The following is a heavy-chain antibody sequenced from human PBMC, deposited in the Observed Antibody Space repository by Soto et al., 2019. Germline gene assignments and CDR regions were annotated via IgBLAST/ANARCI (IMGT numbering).Heavy chain of an antibody. D-gene: IGHD2-15*01. CDR1: GGTFSSYA. Sequence: QVQLVQSGAEVKKPGSSVKVSCKASGGTFSSYAISWVRQAPGQGLEWMGGIIPIFGTANYAQKFQGRVTITADESTGTAYRELSSLRSEDTAVYYCARDSRYCSGGSCYWVLPFDPWGQGALVTVSS. CDR3: ARDSRYCSGGSCYWVLPFDP. J-gene: IGHJ5*02. CDR2: IIPIFGTA. V-gene: IGHV1-69*01.